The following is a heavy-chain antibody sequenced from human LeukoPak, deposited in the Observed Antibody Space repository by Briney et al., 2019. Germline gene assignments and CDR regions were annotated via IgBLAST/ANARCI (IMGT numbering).Heavy chain of an antibody. D-gene: IGHD2-15*01. CDR1: GGSISSGSYY. V-gene: IGHV4-61*02. CDR3: AREGYCSGGSCLYYYYYYMDV. Sequence: SETLSLTCTVSGGSISSGSYYWSWIRQPAGKGLEWIGRIYTSGSTNYNPSLKSRVTISVDTSKNPFFLKLSSVTAADTAVYYCAREGYCSGGSCLYYYYYYMDVWGKGTTVTVSS. J-gene: IGHJ6*03. CDR2: IYTSGST.